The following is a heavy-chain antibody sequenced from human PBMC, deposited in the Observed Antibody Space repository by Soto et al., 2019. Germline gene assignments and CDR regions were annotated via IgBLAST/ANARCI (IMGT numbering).Heavy chain of an antibody. Sequence: PGGSLRLSCAASGFTFYSYGMDWVRQDPGKGLEWVAVIWYDGSNKYYADSVKGRFTISRDNSKNTLYLQMNSLRAEDTAVYYCARDQIFVGATPYGMDVWGQGTTVTVSS. V-gene: IGHV3-33*01. D-gene: IGHD1-26*01. CDR3: ARDQIFVGATPYGMDV. CDR2: IWYDGSNK. J-gene: IGHJ6*02. CDR1: GFTFYSYG.